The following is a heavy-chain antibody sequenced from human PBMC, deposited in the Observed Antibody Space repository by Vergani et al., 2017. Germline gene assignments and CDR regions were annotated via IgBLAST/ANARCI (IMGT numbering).Heavy chain of an antibody. V-gene: IGHV4-31*03. J-gene: IGHJ6*02. CDR2: IYYSGST. CDR3: AGDYYDSSGFYGMDV. CDR1: GGSISSGGYY. D-gene: IGHD3-22*01. Sequence: QVQLQQWGPGLVKPSQTLSLTCTVSGGSISSGGYYWSLIRQHPGKGLEWIGYIYYSGSTYYHPSLKSRVTISVDTSKNQFSLKLSSVTAADTAVYYCAGDYYDSSGFYGMDVWGQGTTVTVSS.